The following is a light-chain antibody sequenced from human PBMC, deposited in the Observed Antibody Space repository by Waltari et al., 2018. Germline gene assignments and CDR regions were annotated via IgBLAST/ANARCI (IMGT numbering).Light chain of an antibody. CDR2: AGT. V-gene: IGLV2-8*01. Sequence: QSALTQPPSASGSPGQSVTISCTGTSSDIGSYDHVSWYQQHPGKVHKLLIYAGTKRPSWGRTRGSGSSDADTDSLTVSGLQADDEADYYCSSYAATDTLLFGGGTKLTVL. CDR1: SSDIGSYDH. CDR3: SSYAATDTLL. J-gene: IGLJ3*02.